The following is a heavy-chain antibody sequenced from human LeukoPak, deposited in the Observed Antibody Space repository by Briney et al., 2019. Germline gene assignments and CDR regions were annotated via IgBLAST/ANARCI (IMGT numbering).Heavy chain of an antibody. J-gene: IGHJ5*02. D-gene: IGHD3-10*01. CDR3: ARDGSGSYYISNWFDP. Sequence: GRSLRLSCAASGFTFSSYAMHWVRQAPGKGLEWVAVISYDGSNKYYADSVKGRFTISRDNSKNTLYLQMNSLRAEDTAVYYCARDGSGSYYISNWFDPWGQGTLVTVSS. CDR1: GFTFSSYA. V-gene: IGHV3-30-3*01. CDR2: ISYDGSNK.